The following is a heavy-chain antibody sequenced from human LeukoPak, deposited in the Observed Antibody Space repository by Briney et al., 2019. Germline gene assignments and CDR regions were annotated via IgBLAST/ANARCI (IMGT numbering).Heavy chain of an antibody. CDR2: IYYSGST. CDR1: GGSISSGGYY. J-gene: IGHJ1*01. D-gene: IGHD2-15*01. V-gene: IGHV4-31*03. CDR3: ASCSGGSCSGYFQH. Sequence: SETLWRTCTVSGGSISSGGYYWSWIRQHPGKGLEWIGYIYYSGSTYYNPSLKSRVTISVDTSKNQFSLKLSSVTAADTAVYYCASCSGGSCSGYFQHWGQGTLVTVSS.